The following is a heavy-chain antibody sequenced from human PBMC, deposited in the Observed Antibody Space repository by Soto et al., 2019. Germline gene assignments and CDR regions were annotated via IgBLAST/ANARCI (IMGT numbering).Heavy chain of an antibody. Sequence: KSSETLSLTCAVYGGSFSGYYWSWIRQPPGKGLEWIGEINHSGSTNYNPSLKSRVTISVDTSKNQFSLKLSSVTAADTAVYYCARVALRGGSGSYFGGWYYGMDVWGQGTTVTVSS. CDR1: GGSFSGYY. CDR2: INHSGST. CDR3: ARVALRGGSGSYFGGWYYGMDV. V-gene: IGHV4-34*01. J-gene: IGHJ6*02. D-gene: IGHD3-10*01.